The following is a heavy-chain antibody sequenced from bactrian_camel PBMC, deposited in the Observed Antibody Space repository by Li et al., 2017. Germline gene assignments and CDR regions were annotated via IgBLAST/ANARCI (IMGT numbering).Heavy chain of an antibody. J-gene: IGHJ4*01. CDR1: GDTGSTHC. V-gene: IGHV3S40*01. CDR3: AADFTLARVLNGCPVLTKGAFAV. CDR2: INNGGGST. D-gene: IGHD3*01. Sequence: VQLVESGGGLVQPGGSLRLSCAASGDTGSTHCMGWIRQAPGKGLEWVSRINNGGGSTYYADSLKGRFTISRDNAKNTVYLQMNSLKPEDTAMYYCAADFTLARVLNGCPVLTKGAFAVWGQGTQVTVS.